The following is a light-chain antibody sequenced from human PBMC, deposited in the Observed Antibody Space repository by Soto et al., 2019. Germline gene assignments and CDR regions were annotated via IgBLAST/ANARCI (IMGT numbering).Light chain of an antibody. Sequence: DIKMTQSPSSLSASVGDRVAITCRASQVISNYLAWYQQKPGKVPKLLIYAASTLQSGVPSRFSGSGSGTDFTLTISSLQPENVETYYCQTYNSAPFTFGPETKVDIK. CDR2: AAS. CDR1: QVISNY. J-gene: IGKJ3*01. CDR3: QTYNSAPFT. V-gene: IGKV1-27*01.